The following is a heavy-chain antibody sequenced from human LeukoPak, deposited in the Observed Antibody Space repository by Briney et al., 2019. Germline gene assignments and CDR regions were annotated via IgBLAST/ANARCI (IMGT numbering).Heavy chain of an antibody. V-gene: IGHV3-15*01. Sequence: GGSLRLSCAASGFTFSRYWMSWVRQAPGKGLEWVGRTRSKSDGGTTYYAAPVKGRFTISRDDSKNTLYLQMNSLKTEDTAVYYCTTDPEQLVFDYWGQGTLVTVSS. J-gene: IGHJ4*02. CDR1: GFTFSRYW. CDR3: TTDPEQLVFDY. D-gene: IGHD6-13*01. CDR2: TRSKSDGGTT.